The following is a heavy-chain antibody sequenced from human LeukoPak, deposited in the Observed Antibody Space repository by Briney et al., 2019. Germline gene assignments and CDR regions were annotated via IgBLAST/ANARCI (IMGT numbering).Heavy chain of an antibody. D-gene: IGHD3-3*01. Sequence: SQTLSLTCAISGDSVSSNSAAWNWIRQSPSRGLEWLGRTYYRSKWYNDYAVSVKSQITINPDTSKNQFSLQLNSVTPEDTAVYYCARDQGVLRFLEWLLYGDAFDIWGQGTMVTVSS. V-gene: IGHV6-1*01. CDR3: ARDQGVLRFLEWLLYGDAFDI. CDR2: TYYRSKWYN. CDR1: GDSVSSNSAA. J-gene: IGHJ3*02.